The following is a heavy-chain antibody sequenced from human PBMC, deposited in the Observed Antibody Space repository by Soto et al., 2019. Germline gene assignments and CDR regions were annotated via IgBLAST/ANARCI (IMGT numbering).Heavy chain of an antibody. J-gene: IGHJ5*02. CDR3: AKDLIPYCGGDCYSVGWFDP. V-gene: IGHV3-30*18. CDR2: ISYDGSNK. CDR1: GFTFSSYG. D-gene: IGHD2-21*02. Sequence: GGSLRLSCAASGFTFSSYGMHWVRQAPGKGLEWVAVISYDGSNKYYADSVKGRFTISRDNSKNTLYLQMNSLRAEDTAVYYCAKDLIPYCGGDCYSVGWFDPWGRGTLVIVSS.